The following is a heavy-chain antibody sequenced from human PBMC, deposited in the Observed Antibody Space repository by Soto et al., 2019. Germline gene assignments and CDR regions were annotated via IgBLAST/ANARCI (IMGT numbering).Heavy chain of an antibody. CDR1: GGTFSSYS. Sequence: SVKVSCKASGGTFSSYSFSWVRQAPGQGLEWMGRIIPILGIANYAQKFQGRAMITADKSTSTAYMELSSLRSEDTAVYYCASNYYDSSGYYYGVVDYWGQ. V-gene: IGHV1-69*02. J-gene: IGHJ4*01. CDR2: IIPILGIA. D-gene: IGHD3-22*01. CDR3: ASNYYDSSGYYYGVVDY.